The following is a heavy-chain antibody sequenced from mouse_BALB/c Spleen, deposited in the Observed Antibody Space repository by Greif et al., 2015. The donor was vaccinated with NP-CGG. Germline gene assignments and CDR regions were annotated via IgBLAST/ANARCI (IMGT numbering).Heavy chain of an antibody. CDR2: ISSGGSYT. CDR1: GFTFSSYT. Sequence: EVKVVDSGGGLVKPGGSLKLSCAASGFTFSSYTMSWVRQTPEKRLEWVATISSGGSYTYYPDSVKGRFTISRDNAKNTLYLQMSSLKSEDTAMYYCTRGGDRYAMDYWGQGTSVTVSS. J-gene: IGHJ4*01. V-gene: IGHV5-6-4*01. CDR3: TRGGDRYAMDY.